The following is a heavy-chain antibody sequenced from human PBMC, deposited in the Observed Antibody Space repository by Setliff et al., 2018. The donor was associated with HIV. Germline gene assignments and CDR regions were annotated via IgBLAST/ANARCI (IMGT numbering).Heavy chain of an antibody. CDR1: GYTFSNFG. CDR2: INGYSGKT. Sequence: GASVKVSCKSSGYTFSNFGVSWVRQAPGQGLEWLGYINGYSGKTHFSPRLQGRLTMTTDTSTDTVYLELRSLASDDTAVYYCARDDVGYCSGGSCYHLFDTFDIWGQGTVVTVSS. V-gene: IGHV1-18*01. D-gene: IGHD2-15*01. CDR3: ARDDVGYCSGGSCYHLFDTFDI. J-gene: IGHJ3*02.